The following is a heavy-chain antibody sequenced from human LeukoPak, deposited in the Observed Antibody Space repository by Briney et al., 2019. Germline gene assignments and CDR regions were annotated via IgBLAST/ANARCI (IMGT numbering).Heavy chain of an antibody. Sequence: GGSLRLSCAASGFTFDDYAMHWVRQAPGKGLEWVSGISWNSGSIGYADSVKGRFTISRDNAKNSLYLQMNSLRAEDTALYYCAKGPDYDSSGYSKIPYYFDYWGQGTLVTVSS. V-gene: IGHV3-9*01. CDR2: ISWNSGSI. CDR1: GFTFDDYA. J-gene: IGHJ4*02. D-gene: IGHD3-22*01. CDR3: AKGPDYDSSGYSKIPYYFDY.